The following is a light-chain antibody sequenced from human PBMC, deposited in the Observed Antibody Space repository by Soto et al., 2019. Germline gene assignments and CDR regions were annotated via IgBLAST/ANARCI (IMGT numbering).Light chain of an antibody. Sequence: EIVMMQSPATLSVSPGERATLSCRASQSVSSNLAWYQQKPGQAPRLLIYGASTTATGIPARFSGSRSGTEFTLTISSLESEDFAVYYCQQYNNWPRTFGQGTKVEIK. V-gene: IGKV3-15*01. CDR2: GAS. CDR3: QQYNNWPRT. J-gene: IGKJ1*01. CDR1: QSVSSN.